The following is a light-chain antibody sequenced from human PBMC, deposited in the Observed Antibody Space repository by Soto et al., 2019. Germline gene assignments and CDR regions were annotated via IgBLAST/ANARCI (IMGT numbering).Light chain of an antibody. CDR3: QQTYNPPRT. CDR2: AAS. J-gene: IGKJ1*01. V-gene: IGKV1-39*01. CDR1: ETIASY. Sequence: IQMTQSPSSLSASVGDRVTITCRASETIASYVNWYQQRPGKAPKLLIYAASTLQSGVPSRFGGSRSGTDFTLTITSLQPEDFATYFCQQTYNPPRTFGQGTRL.